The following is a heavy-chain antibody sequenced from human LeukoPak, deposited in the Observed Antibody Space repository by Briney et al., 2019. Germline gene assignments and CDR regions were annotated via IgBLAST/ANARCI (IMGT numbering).Heavy chain of an antibody. D-gene: IGHD1-14*01. J-gene: IGHJ4*02. CDR1: GGSISSSSYY. CDR3: ARHGMRGSDY. V-gene: IGHV4-39*01. CDR2: IYYSGST. Sequence: PSETLSLTCTVSGGSISSSSYYWGWIRQPPGKGLEWIGSIYYSGSTYYNPSLKSRVTISVDTSKNQFSLKLSSVTAADTAVYYCARHGMRGSDYWGQGTLVTVSS.